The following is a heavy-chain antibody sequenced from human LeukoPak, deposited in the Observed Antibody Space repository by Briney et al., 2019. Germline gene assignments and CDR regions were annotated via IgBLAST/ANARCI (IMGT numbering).Heavy chain of an antibody. CDR1: GFTFSSYS. Sequence: GGSLRLSCAASGFTFSSYSMNWVRQAPGKGLEWVSSISSSSSYIYYADSVKGRFTISRDNAKNSLYLQMNSLRAEDTAVYYCARDLYYVYVWGSYRHENWFDPWGQGPLVTVSS. CDR3: ARDLYYVYVWGSYRHENWFDP. CDR2: ISSSSSYI. J-gene: IGHJ5*02. D-gene: IGHD3-16*02. V-gene: IGHV3-21*01.